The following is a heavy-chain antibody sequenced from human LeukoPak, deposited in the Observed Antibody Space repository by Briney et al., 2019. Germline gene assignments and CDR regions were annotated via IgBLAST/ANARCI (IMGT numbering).Heavy chain of an antibody. CDR3: ARLSHYFDSSGYYYVRFFDY. D-gene: IGHD3-22*01. Sequence: PSETLSLTCTVSGGSISSYSWSWIRQPPGKGLECSGYIYDSGSTNYNPSLKSRVAISVDKSKNQFSLKLSYVTAADTAVYYCARLSHYFDSSGYYYVRFFDYWGQGTLVTVSS. V-gene: IGHV4-59*08. CDR1: GGSISSYS. J-gene: IGHJ4*02. CDR2: IYDSGST.